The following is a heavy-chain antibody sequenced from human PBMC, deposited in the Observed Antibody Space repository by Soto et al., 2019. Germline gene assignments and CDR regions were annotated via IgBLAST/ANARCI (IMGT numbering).Heavy chain of an antibody. CDR1: GGSVSSGSYY. CDR3: ARDGYDGSGSPYPAY. J-gene: IGHJ4*02. CDR2: IYYSGST. Sequence: SETLSLTCTVSGGSVSSGSYYWSWIRQPPGKGLEWIGYIYYSGSTNYNPSLKSRVTISVDTSKNQFSLKLSSVTAADTAVYYCARDGYDGSGSPYPAYWGPGTQVTAPQ. V-gene: IGHV4-61*01. D-gene: IGHD3-10*01.